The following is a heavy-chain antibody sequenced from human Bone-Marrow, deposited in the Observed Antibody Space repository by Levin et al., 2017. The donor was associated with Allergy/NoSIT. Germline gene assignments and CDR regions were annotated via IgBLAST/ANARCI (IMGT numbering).Heavy chain of an antibody. Sequence: SCNVSGASVSSGSYYWSWIRQAPGKGLEWIGYIYYSGSTNYNPSLKSRVTISVDTSKNQFSLRLTSVTAADTAVYYCARGARGYSYGWGQGTLVTVSS. CDR1: GASVSSGSYY. CDR3: ARGARGYSYG. V-gene: IGHV4-61*01. CDR2: IYYSGST. J-gene: IGHJ4*02. D-gene: IGHD5-18*01.